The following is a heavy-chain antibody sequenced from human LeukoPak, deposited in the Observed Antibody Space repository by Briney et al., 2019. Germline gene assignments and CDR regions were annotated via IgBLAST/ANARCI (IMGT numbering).Heavy chain of an antibody. V-gene: IGHV1-18*01. D-gene: IGHD2-2*01. CDR3: ARDRVMVDLGYCSGTSCPPPDWFDP. CDR1: GYTFTSYG. CDR2: ISAYNGNT. J-gene: IGHJ5*02. Sequence: GASEKVSCKASGYTFTSYGISWVRQAPGQGLEWMGWISAYNGNTHYAQNPQGRDTMTTDTSTSTAYRQLRRLRSDDAAVYYWARDRVMVDLGYCSGTSCPPPDWFDPWGQGTLVTVSS.